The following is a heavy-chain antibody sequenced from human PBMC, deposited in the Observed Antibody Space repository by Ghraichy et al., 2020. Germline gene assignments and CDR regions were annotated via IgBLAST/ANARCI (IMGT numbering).Heavy chain of an antibody. CDR2: IYYSGST. V-gene: IGHV4-39*07. D-gene: IGHD3-3*01. CDR1: GGSISSSSYY. CDR3: ARGSADVLRTYYYYGMDV. Sequence: SETLSLTCTVSGGSISSSSYYWGWIRQPPGKGLEWIGSIYYSGSTYYNPSLKSRVTISVDTSKNQFSLKLSSVTAADTAVYYCARGSADVLRTYYYYGMDVWGQGTTFTVSS. J-gene: IGHJ6*02.